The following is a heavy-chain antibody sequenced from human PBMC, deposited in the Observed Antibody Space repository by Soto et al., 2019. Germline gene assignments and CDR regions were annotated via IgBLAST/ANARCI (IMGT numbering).Heavy chain of an antibody. Sequence: GALRLSGAGSGCSVDNSYRSWVRQAPGKGLVWLSVIYSGGSTYYAESVKGRFTIFRDSSKNTLFLQMNSLRADDTAVSYCAGRGNRRPEYGMDVWGQGTTVTVSS. CDR1: GCSVDNSY. CDR3: AGRGNRRPEYGMDV. V-gene: IGHV3-53*01. D-gene: IGHD5-18*01. J-gene: IGHJ6*02. CDR2: IYSGGST.